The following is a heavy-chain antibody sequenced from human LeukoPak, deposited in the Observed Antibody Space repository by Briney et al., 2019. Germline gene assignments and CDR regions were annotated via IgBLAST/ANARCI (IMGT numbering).Heavy chain of an antibody. CDR3: AREAPGEWEPRAIDY. V-gene: IGHV4-59*01. Sequence: PSETLSLTCTVSGGSISSYYWSWIRQPPGKGLEWIGYIYYSGSTNYNPSPKSRVTISVDTSKNQFSLKLSSVTAADTAVYYCAREAPGEWEPRAIDYWGQGTLVTVSS. D-gene: IGHD1-26*01. CDR1: GGSISSYY. CDR2: IYYSGST. J-gene: IGHJ4*02.